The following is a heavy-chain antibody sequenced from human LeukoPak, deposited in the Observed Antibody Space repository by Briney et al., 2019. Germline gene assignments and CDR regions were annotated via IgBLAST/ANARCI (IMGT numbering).Heavy chain of an antibody. Sequence: SETLFFTCAVYGGSFSGYYWSWIRQPPGKGLEWIGEINHSGSTNYNPSLKSRVTISVDTSKNQFSLQLNSVTPEDTAVYYCARDSSGTRRSGWPLQYYFDYWGQGTLVTVSS. CDR3: ARDSSGTRRSGWPLQYYFDY. D-gene: IGHD1-7*01. V-gene: IGHV4-34*01. CDR2: INHSGST. J-gene: IGHJ4*02. CDR1: GGSFSGYY.